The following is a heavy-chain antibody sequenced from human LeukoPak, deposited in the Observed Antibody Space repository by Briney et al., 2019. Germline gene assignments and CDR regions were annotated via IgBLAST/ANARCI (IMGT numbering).Heavy chain of an antibody. CDR3: AKDLYITMVRGGPADY. Sequence: SETLTLTCTVSGGSNSSSSYYWGWIRQPPGKGLEWIGSIYYSGSTYYNPSLKSRVTISVDTSKNQFSLKLSSVTAADTAVYYCAKDLYITMVRGGPADYWGQGTLVTVSS. CDR2: IYYSGST. CDR1: GGSNSSSSYY. D-gene: IGHD3-10*01. J-gene: IGHJ4*02. V-gene: IGHV4-39*07.